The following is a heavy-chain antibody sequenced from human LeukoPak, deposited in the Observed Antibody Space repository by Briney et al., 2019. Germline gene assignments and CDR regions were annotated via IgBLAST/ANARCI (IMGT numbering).Heavy chain of an antibody. CDR3: ASSWGSAIDF. Sequence: GRSLRLSCAASGFTFDDYAMHWVRQAPGKGLEWVSGISWNSGSIGYADSVKGRFTISRDNAKNSLYLQMNSLRAEDTALYYCASSWGSAIDFWGQGTLVTVSS. CDR1: GFTFDDYA. CDR2: ISWNSGSI. V-gene: IGHV3-9*01. D-gene: IGHD3-16*01. J-gene: IGHJ4*02.